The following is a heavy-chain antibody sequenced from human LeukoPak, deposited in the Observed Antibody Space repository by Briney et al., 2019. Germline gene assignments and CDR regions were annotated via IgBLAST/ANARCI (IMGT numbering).Heavy chain of an antibody. CDR1: GDSISRGTYY. V-gene: IGHV4-61*02. J-gene: IGHJ4*02. D-gene: IGHD3-22*01. CDR2: VFRSGST. Sequence: SETLSLTCTVTGDSISRGTYYWTWVRQPAGKGLEWIGRVFRSGSTYYNPFLKSRVTISIDTSNNQFSLHLRSVTAADTAVYYCARDSNFYDVSHDKAEDFWGQGTLVTVSS. CDR3: ARDSNFYDVSHDKAEDF.